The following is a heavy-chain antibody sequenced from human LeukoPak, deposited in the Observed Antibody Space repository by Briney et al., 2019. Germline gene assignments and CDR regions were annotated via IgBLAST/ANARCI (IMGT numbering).Heavy chain of an antibody. D-gene: IGHD3-9*01. V-gene: IGHV3-72*01. J-gene: IGHJ3*02. Sequence: LSLTCIVSGGSISGYYWSWIRQPPGKGLEWVGRTRNKANSYTTEYAASVKGRFTISRDDSKNSLYLQMNSLKTEDTAVYYCARAPDILTGTDDAFDIWGQGTMVTVSS. CDR3: ARAPDILTGTDDAFDI. CDR1: GGSISGYY. CDR2: TRNKANSYTT.